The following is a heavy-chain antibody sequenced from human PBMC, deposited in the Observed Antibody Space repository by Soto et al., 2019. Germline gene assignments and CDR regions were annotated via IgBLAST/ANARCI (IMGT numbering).Heavy chain of an antibody. CDR3: ARRSGDQQVCDF. V-gene: IGHV3-20*01. J-gene: IGHJ4*02. CDR1: GFTFEDHG. CDR2: ISWAGGTT. D-gene: IGHD3-10*01. Sequence: EVQLVESGGGVARPGGSLRLSCAASGFTFEDHGMSWVRQAPGKGLEWLSDISWAGGTTVYADSVKGRVTVSRNNATSSLYLQMNSLKPGDTAFYHCARRSGDQQVCDFWGQGTLVTVSS.